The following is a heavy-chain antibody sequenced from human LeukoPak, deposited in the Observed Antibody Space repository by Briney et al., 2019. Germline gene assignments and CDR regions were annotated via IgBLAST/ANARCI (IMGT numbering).Heavy chain of an antibody. Sequence: SETLSLTCTVSGGSISTYYWSWIRQPAGRGLEWIGRIYASGSTNYNPSLKSRVTMSVDTSKNQFSLKLSSVTAADTAVYYCAREEEQMARGLDPWGQGALVTVSS. D-gene: IGHD5-24*01. V-gene: IGHV4-4*07. J-gene: IGHJ5*02. CDR3: AREEEQMARGLDP. CDR2: IYASGST. CDR1: GGSISTYY.